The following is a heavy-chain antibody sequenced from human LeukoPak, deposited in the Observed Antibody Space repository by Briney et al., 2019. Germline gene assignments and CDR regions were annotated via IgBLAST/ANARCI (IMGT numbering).Heavy chain of an antibody. Sequence: GGSLRLSCAASGFTFSSYWMSWVRQAPGKGLEWVANIKQDGSEKYYVDSVKGRFTISRDNAKNSLYLQMNSLRAEDTAVYYCAKDIYGGNSGGYYYYMDVWGKGTTVTVSS. J-gene: IGHJ6*03. D-gene: IGHD4-23*01. CDR2: IKQDGSEK. CDR3: AKDIYGGNSGGYYYYMDV. CDR1: GFTFSSYW. V-gene: IGHV3-7*03.